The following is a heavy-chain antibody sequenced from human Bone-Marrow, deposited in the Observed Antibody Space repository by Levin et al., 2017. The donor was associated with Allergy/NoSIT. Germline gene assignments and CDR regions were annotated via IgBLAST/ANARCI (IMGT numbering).Heavy chain of an antibody. V-gene: IGHV3-15*01. CDR1: GMTFSNVW. CDR3: TVDYDDQFDY. CDR2: SKRQTDGGTT. D-gene: IGHD4-17*01. Sequence: GESLKISCVASGMTFSNVWMSWVRQAPGKGLEWVGRSKRQTDGGTTEYAAPVKGRFTISRDDSKNTLYLQMNSLKTEDTGVFYCTVDYDDQFDYWGQGTLVTVSS. J-gene: IGHJ4*02.